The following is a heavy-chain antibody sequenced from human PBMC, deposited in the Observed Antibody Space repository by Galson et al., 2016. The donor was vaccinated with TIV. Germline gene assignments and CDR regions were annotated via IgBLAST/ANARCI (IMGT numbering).Heavy chain of an antibody. CDR2: IVPMFGTT. Sequence: SVKVSCKASGVTFSYFAFSWVRQAPGQGLEWMGGIVPMFGTTNYAQKFQGRVTISADESTTTAYLGLSSLRSEDTAVYYCARGRGIYDSSGYFPFDHWGQGTLVTVSS. J-gene: IGHJ5*02. CDR3: ARGRGIYDSSGYFPFDH. D-gene: IGHD3-22*01. V-gene: IGHV1-69*13. CDR1: GVTFSYFA.